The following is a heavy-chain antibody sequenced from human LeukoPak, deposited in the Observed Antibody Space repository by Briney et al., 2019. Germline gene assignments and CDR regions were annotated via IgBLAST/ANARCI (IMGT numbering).Heavy chain of an antibody. CDR1: GFTFDVYG. J-gene: IGHJ4*02. D-gene: IGHD3-22*01. CDR3: ARDKGSSGYYFEVVDFDY. Sequence: AGGSQRLSCAASGFTFDVYGMRWVRHAPGKGLVWVSGYNWYGGSTGYADSVKGRFTISRDNSKISRYLQMNSLRAEDTGLYYCARDKGSSGYYFEVVDFDYWGQGTLVTVSS. V-gene: IGHV3-20*04. CDR2: YNWYGGST.